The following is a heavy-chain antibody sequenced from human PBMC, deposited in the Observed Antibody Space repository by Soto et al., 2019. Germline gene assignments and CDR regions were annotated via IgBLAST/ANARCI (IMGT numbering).Heavy chain of an antibody. CDR2: IVASGGRT. D-gene: IGHD2-21*02. Sequence: GSLRLSCAASGFTFGNYAMGWVRQAPGKGLEWVSGIVASGGRTFYADSAKGRFTISRDNSRSTLYLQVNSLRADDTAVYYCVKDLVVLSAIFDSWGRGTLVTVSS. V-gene: IGHV3-23*01. CDR1: GFTFGNYA. J-gene: IGHJ4*02. CDR3: VKDLVVLSAIFDS.